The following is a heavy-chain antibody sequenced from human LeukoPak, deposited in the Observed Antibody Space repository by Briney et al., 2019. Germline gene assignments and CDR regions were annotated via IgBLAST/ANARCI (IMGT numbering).Heavy chain of an antibody. CDR3: ANPIYDWYFDY. CDR1: GFTFSTYS. CDR2: IIGSGGST. D-gene: IGHD3-9*01. V-gene: IGHV3-23*01. J-gene: IGHJ4*02. Sequence: GGSLRLSCAASGFTFSTYSMNWVRQAPGKGLEWVSAIIGSGGSTYYADSVKGRFTISRDNSKNTLYLQMNSLRAEDTAVYYCANPIYDWYFDYWGQGTLVTVSS.